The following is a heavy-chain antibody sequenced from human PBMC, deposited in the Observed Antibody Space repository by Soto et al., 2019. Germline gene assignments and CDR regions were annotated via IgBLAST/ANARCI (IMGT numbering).Heavy chain of an antibody. Sequence: SETLSLTCAVSGASIGSGGWWSWVRQPPGKGLEWIAEIFHDGNTNYSPSLRSRVTISVDKSQNQFSLNVYSVTAADTAVYYCARHEGWTGPDQWGQGTLVTVSS. CDR1: GASIGSGGW. CDR3: ARHEGWTGPDQ. J-gene: IGHJ5*02. CDR2: IFHDGNT. D-gene: IGHD2-8*02. V-gene: IGHV4-4*02.